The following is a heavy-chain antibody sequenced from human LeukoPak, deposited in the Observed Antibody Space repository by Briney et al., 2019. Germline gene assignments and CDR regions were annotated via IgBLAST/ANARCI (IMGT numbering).Heavy chain of an antibody. CDR3: ARGVHDYVLWFDP. CDR2: MNPNSGNT. D-gene: IGHD3-16*01. CDR1: GYTFTSYD. J-gene: IGHJ5*02. Sequence: GASVKVSCKASGYTFTSYDINWVRRATGQGLEWMGWMNPNSGNTGYAQKFQGRVTMTRNTSISTAYMELSSLRSEDTAVYYCARGVHDYVLWFDPWGQGTLVTVSS. V-gene: IGHV1-8*01.